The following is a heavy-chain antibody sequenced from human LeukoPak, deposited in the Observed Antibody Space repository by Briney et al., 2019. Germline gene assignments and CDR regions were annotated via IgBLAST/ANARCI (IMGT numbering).Heavy chain of an antibody. Sequence: GGSLRLSCAASGFTFSTYWMTWFRQAPGKGLEWVANINQDGTEKNYVDSVKGRFTISRDNAKNSLYLQMNSLRAEDTAVYYCARVGAIVARLPHYDYWGQGTLVTVSS. J-gene: IGHJ4*02. CDR1: GFTFSTYW. CDR3: ARVGAIVARLPHYDY. CDR2: INQDGTEK. D-gene: IGHD5-12*01. V-gene: IGHV3-7*02.